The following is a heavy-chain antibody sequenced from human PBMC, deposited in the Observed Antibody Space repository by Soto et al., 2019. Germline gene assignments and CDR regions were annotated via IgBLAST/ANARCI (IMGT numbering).Heavy chain of an antibody. D-gene: IGHD5-12*01. CDR1: GYTFISYY. CDR3: ARGRPRDGYNSGHSDFDI. Sequence: ASVKVSCKASGYTFISYYMHWVRQAPGQGPEWMGIINPNGGSTSYAQKFQGRVTMTRDTSTSTVYMELSSLRSEDTAVYYCARGRPRDGYNSGHSDFDIWGQGTMVTVSS. J-gene: IGHJ3*02. V-gene: IGHV1-46*01. CDR2: INPNGGST.